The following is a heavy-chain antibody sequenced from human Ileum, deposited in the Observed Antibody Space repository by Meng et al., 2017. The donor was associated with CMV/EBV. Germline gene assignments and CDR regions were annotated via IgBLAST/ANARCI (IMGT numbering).Heavy chain of an antibody. Sequence: QMQLQEWGPGSAEPSEILSRICSVSGVSIRGYDWTWIRKPAGKGLEWIGRLPTSGTTDHNPSLKSRVTLSIDTSKNQFSLKLNSVTAADTAVYYCGRAGARGVPVDMWGQGTLVTVSS. V-gene: IGHV4-4*07. CDR2: LPTSGTT. D-gene: IGHD3-10*01. J-gene: IGHJ4*02. CDR1: GVSIRGYD. CDR3: GRAGARGVPVDM.